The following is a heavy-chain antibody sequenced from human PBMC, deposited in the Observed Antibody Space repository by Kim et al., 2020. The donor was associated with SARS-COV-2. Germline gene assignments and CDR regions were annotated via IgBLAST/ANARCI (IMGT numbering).Heavy chain of an antibody. CDR2: IKQDGSEK. J-gene: IGHJ2*01. CDR1: GFTFSSYW. Sequence: GGSLRLSCAASGFTFSSYWMSWVRQAPGKGLEWVANIKQDGSEKYYVDSVKGRFTISRDNAKNSLYLQMNSLRAEDTAVYYCARDRMTTSFQDWYFDLWGRGTLVTVSS. CDR3: ARDRMTTSFQDWYFDL. D-gene: IGHD4-17*01. V-gene: IGHV3-7*01.